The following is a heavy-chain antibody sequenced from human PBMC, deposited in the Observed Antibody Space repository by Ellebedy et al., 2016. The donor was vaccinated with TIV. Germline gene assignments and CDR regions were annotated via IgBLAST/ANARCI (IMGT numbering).Heavy chain of an antibody. V-gene: IGHV3-23*01. D-gene: IGHD2-21*02. J-gene: IGHJ4*02. CDR1: GFTFSPYA. CDR2: IVGSGA. Sequence: GESLKISCAASGFTFSPYAMAWVRQAPGKGLEWFSGIVGSGAEKYADSVKGRFTISRDNSKRTVDLQMRSVRAEDTAVYFCTKDRTSGDGYWVFDSWGQGTMVSVSS. CDR3: TKDRTSGDGYWVFDS.